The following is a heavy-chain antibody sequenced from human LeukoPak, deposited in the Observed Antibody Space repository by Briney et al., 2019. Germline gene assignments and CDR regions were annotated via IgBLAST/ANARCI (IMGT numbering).Heavy chain of an antibody. D-gene: IGHD6-13*01. V-gene: IGHV4-30-2*01. CDR2: IHHSGST. CDR3: AICSTWGQDAFHI. J-gene: IGHJ3*02. CDR1: GDSISSSAYY. Sequence: KPSETLSLTCSVSGDSISSSAYYWSWIRQPPGKGLEWIGYIHHSGSTYYNPSLQSRVTISIDMSKNHFSLKLSSVTAADTAVYYCAICSTWGQDAFHIWGQGTMVTVSS.